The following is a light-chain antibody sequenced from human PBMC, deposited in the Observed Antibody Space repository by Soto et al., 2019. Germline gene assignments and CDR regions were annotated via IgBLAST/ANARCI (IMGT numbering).Light chain of an antibody. V-gene: IGKV1-39*01. Sequence: DIQMTQSPSSLSASVGDRVTITCRASQSISSYLNWYQQKPGKAPKLLIYAASSLQSGVPSRFRGSGSGTAFTLTISSLQPEDFATYYWQQSYSTPLTFGGGTKVEIK. CDR3: QQSYSTPLT. CDR1: QSISSY. J-gene: IGKJ4*01. CDR2: AAS.